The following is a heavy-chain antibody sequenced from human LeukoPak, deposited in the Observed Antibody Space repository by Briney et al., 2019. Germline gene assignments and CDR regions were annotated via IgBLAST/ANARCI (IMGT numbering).Heavy chain of an antibody. CDR3: AKTGVTGDAFDI. D-gene: IGHD7-27*01. V-gene: IGHV1-69*05. Sequence: SVKVSCKASGYTFTGYYMHWVRQAPGQGLEWMGGIIPIFGTANYAQKFQGRVTITTDESTSTAYMELSSLRSEDTAVYYCAKTGVTGDAFDIWGQGTMVTVSS. J-gene: IGHJ3*02. CDR2: IIPIFGTA. CDR1: GYTFTGYY.